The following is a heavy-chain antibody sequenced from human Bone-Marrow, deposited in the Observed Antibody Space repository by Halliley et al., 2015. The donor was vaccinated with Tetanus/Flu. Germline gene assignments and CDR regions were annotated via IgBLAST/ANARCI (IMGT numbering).Heavy chain of an antibody. CDR2: VSSSSTYI. V-gene: IGHV3-21*01. Sequence: LSLTCAASGFTFSSYSMNWVRQAPGKGLEWVSSVSSSSTYIYYADSVKGRFTISRHNAKNSLYLQMNSLRADDTAVYYCARASYYDTSDYTFDYWGQGTLVTVSS. CDR1: GFTFSSYS. D-gene: IGHD3-22*01. J-gene: IGHJ4*02. CDR3: ARASYYDTSDYTFDY.